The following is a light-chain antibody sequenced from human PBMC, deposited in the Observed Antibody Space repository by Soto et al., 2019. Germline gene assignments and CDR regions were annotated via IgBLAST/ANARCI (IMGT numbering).Light chain of an antibody. Sequence: LKQSPAAVSLYKGERATLSCRASQSVSSYLAWCQQKPGQAPRLLIYGASIRATGIPARFSGSGSGTEFTLTISRLEPEDFAVYYCHQYGSSPVWTFGQGTKVDIK. V-gene: IGKV3-20*01. CDR1: QSVSSY. CDR2: GAS. J-gene: IGKJ1*01. CDR3: HQYGSSPVWT.